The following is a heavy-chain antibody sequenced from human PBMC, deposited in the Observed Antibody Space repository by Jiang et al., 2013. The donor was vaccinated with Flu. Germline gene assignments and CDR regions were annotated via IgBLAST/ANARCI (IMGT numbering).Heavy chain of an antibody. CDR1: GYNFTNYG. D-gene: IGHD3-9*01. CDR3: ARDKPNYDILTGYYRDWFNP. CDR2: ISAYNGDT. V-gene: IGHV1-18*01. Sequence: GAEVKKPGASVKVSCKASGYNFTNYGISWVRQAPGQGLEWMGWISAYNGDTNSVQKFQGRVTMTTDTSTSTAYLQLRSLRSDDTAVYFCARDKPNYDILTGYYRDWFNPWGQGTLVIVSS. J-gene: IGHJ5*02.